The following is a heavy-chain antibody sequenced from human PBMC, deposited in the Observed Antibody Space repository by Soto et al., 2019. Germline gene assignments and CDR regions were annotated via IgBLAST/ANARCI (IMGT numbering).Heavy chain of an antibody. D-gene: IGHD3-16*01. CDR1: GFPFSSYA. V-gene: IGHV3-23*01. CDR2: ISGRGVLT. J-gene: IGHJ3*02. CDR3: AKGGYYSVFDI. Sequence: EMQLLESGGGLVQPGGSLRLSCVASGFPFSSYAMSWVRQPPGQGLEGVSGISGRGVLTYYADSVKGRFTISRDNSNNTLSLQVHSLRVEDTAVYGWAKGGYYSVFDIWGQGTMVTVST.